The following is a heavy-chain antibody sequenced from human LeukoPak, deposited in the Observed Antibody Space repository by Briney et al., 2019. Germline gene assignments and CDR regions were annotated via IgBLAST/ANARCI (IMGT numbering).Heavy chain of an antibody. D-gene: IGHD6-13*01. J-gene: IGHJ4*02. CDR2: IIPIFGTA. Sequence: KVSCKASVWIFSSYAISWVRQAPGQGLEWMGRIIPIFGTANYAQKFQGRVTITTDESTSTAYMELSSLRSEDTAVYYCARELRIAAAGTVDYWGQGTLVTVSS. V-gene: IGHV1-69*05. CDR3: ARELRIAAAGTVDY. CDR1: VWIFSSYA.